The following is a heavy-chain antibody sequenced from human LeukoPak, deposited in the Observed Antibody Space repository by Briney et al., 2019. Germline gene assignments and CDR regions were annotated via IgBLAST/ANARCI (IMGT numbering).Heavy chain of an antibody. Sequence: GSVKVSCKASGYTFTKYDINWVRQAPGQGLEWMGWISPYNGNRNYAQKFQGRVTITRNTSISTAYMELSSLRSEDTAVYYCARGPDRRGYGVWFDPWGQGTLVTVSS. V-gene: IGHV1-8*03. D-gene: IGHD4-17*01. CDR1: GYTFTKYD. CDR3: ARGPDRRGYGVWFDP. J-gene: IGHJ5*02. CDR2: ISPYNGNR.